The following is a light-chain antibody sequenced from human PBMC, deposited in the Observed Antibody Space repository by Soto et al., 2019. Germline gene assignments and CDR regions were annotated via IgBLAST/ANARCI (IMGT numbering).Light chain of an antibody. V-gene: IGKV1-27*01. J-gene: IGKJ1*01. CDR3: QKYYSAPWT. CDR2: VAS. Sequence: DIQMTQSPASLSASVGDRVTITCRASQGISSYLAWYQQQPGKAPKLLIYVASTLQSGVPSRFSGSGSGTDFTLTIRRLQAEDVANYYCQKYYSAPWTFGQGTKVEIK. CDR1: QGISSY.